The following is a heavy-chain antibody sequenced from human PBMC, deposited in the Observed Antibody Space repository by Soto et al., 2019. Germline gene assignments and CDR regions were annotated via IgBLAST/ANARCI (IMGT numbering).Heavy chain of an antibody. CDR1: GYTCTSYD. CDR3: ARGLDHSSPDY. J-gene: IGHJ4*02. Sequence: SVRVSCRPFGYTCTSYDINWVRQATGQGLEWMGWMNPNSGNTGYAQKFQGRVTMTRNTSISTAYMELSSLRSEDTAVYYCARGLDHSSPDYWGQGTLVTVSS. D-gene: IGHD6-13*01. V-gene: IGHV1-8*01. CDR2: MNPNSGNT.